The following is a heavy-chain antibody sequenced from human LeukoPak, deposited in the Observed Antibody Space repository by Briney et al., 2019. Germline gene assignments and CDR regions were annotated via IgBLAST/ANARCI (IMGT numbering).Heavy chain of an antibody. D-gene: IGHD3-22*01. CDR1: GFTFSSYG. Sequence: PGGSLRLSCAASGFTFSSYGMHWVRQAPGKGLEWVAFIQWDGIIKYYADSVKGRFTISRDTSKNTLYLQMNSLRAEDTAVYYCARSKSYDSSGYYFDYWGQGTLVTVSS. CDR3: ARSKSYDSSGYYFDY. CDR2: IQWDGIIK. J-gene: IGHJ4*02. V-gene: IGHV3-30*02.